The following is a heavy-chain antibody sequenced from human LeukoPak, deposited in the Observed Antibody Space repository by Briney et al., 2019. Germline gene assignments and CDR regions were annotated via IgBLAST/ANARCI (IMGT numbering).Heavy chain of an antibody. Sequence: GRSLRLSCAASGFIFSNDAMHWVRQAPGKGLEWVAFIWSDGSNKYYADSVKGRFTISRDNSEDTLYLQMNSLRVEDTAVYYCARDPAGSGFVFDSWGQGALVTVSS. CDR3: ARDPAGSGFVFDS. V-gene: IGHV3-33*01. CDR1: GFIFSNDA. J-gene: IGHJ4*02. D-gene: IGHD1-1*01. CDR2: IWSDGSNK.